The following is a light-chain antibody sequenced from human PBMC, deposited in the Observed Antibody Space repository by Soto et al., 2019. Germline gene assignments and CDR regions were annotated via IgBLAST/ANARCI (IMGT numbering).Light chain of an antibody. V-gene: IGKV1-9*01. CDR2: AAS. CDR3: QQRYTYPCT. Sequence: IQYTDGPLFLNQSVGDRVTISCLASQDINTHLAWFAQKPGRAPQLLIYAASTLHSGVPARFSGSGSGTDFTLTISSLQPEDLAAYYCQQRYTYPCTFGLGTPVEIK. J-gene: IGKJ5*01. CDR1: QDINTH.